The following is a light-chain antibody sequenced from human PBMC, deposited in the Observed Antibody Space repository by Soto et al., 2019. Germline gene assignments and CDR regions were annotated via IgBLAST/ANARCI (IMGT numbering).Light chain of an antibody. Sequence: QSALTQPASVSGSPGQSITISCTGTSNDIGAYNYVSWYQQHPGKAPKLLIYDVTNRASGISDRFSGSKSGRTASLTISGLQPEDEADYYCSSYTSIIAVVFGGGTKLTVL. V-gene: IGLV2-14*03. CDR1: SNDIGAYNY. CDR2: DVT. CDR3: SSYTSIIAVV. J-gene: IGLJ2*01.